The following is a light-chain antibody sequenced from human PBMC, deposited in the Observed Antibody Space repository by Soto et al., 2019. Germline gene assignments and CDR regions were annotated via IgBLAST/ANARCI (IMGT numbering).Light chain of an antibody. J-gene: IGKJ4*01. Sequence: EIVLTQSPGTLSLSPGERATLSCRASQSVSSSYLAWYQQKPGQAPRLLIYGASSRATGIPDRFSGSGSGTDLTLTISRLEPEDFAVYYCQQYGSFPVTFGGGTKVEIK. CDR1: QSVSSSY. CDR2: GAS. CDR3: QQYGSFPVT. V-gene: IGKV3-20*01.